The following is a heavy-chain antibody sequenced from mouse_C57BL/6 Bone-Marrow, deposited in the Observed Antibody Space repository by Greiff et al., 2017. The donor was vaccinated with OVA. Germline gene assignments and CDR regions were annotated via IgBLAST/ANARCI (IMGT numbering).Heavy chain of an antibody. CDR1: GYTFTDYY. D-gene: IGHD2-1*01. J-gene: IGHJ3*01. Sequence: EVQLQQSGPELVKPGASVKISCKASGYTFTDYYMNWVKQSHGKSLEWIGDINPNNGGTSYNQKFKGKATLTVDKSSSTAYMELRSLTSEDSAVYYCACNYPFAYWGQGTLVTVSA. CDR3: ACNYPFAY. V-gene: IGHV1-26*01. CDR2: INPNNGGT.